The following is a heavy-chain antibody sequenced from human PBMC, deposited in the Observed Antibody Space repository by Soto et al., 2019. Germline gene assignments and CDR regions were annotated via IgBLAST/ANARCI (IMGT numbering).Heavy chain of an antibody. V-gene: IGHV2-5*02. CDR1: GFSLSTSGVG. CDR2: IYWDDDK. J-gene: IGHJ4*02. CDR3: AHRRMMTYYDILTGYSHFDC. D-gene: IGHD3-9*01. Sequence: QITLKESGPTLVKPTQTLTLTCTFSGFSLSTSGVGVGWIRQPPGKALEWLALIYWDDDKRYSPSLKSRLTITKDTSKNQVVLTMTNMDPVDTATYYCAHRRMMTYYDILTGYSHFDCWGQGTLVTVSS.